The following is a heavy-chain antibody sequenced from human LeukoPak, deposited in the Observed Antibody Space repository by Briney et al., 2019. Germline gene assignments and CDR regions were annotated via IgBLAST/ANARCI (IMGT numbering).Heavy chain of an antibody. CDR1: GFTFSSYA. Sequence: TGGSLRLSCAASGFTFSSYAMHWVRQAPGKGLEWVANIKPDGSEKYYVDSVKGRFTISRDNAKSSLCLQLSSLRAEDSAMYYCARGDSSLKIDYWGQGTLVTVSS. CDR2: IKPDGSEK. D-gene: IGHD6-6*01. CDR3: ARGDSSLKIDY. J-gene: IGHJ4*02. V-gene: IGHV3-7*01.